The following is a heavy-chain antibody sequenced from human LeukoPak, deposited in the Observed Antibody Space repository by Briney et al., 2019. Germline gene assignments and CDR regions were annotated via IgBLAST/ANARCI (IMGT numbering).Heavy chain of an antibody. V-gene: IGHV3-23*01. Sequence: GGSLRLSCAASGFTFSSYAMNWVRQAPGKGLEWVSTISASGGSTHYADSVKGRFTFSRDNSKNTLYLQMNGLRAEDTAVYYCAGGTGLPPANYFYYGMDVWGQGTTVTVSS. CDR3: AGGTGLPPANYFYYGMDV. D-gene: IGHD3/OR15-3a*01. CDR1: GFTFSSYA. J-gene: IGHJ6*02. CDR2: ISASGGST.